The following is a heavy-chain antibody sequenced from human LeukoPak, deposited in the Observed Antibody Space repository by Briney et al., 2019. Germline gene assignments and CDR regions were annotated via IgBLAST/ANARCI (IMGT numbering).Heavy chain of an antibody. Sequence: SETLSLTCTVSDGSISSYYWSWIRQPPGKGLEWIGYIYYSGSTNYNPSLKSRVTISVDTSKNQFSLKLSSVTAADTAVYYCARVLLGYCSSTSCTPLYYFDYWGQGTLVTVSS. CDR1: DGSISSYY. V-gene: IGHV4-59*01. J-gene: IGHJ4*02. CDR3: ARVLLGYCSSTSCTPLYYFDY. D-gene: IGHD2-2*01. CDR2: IYYSGST.